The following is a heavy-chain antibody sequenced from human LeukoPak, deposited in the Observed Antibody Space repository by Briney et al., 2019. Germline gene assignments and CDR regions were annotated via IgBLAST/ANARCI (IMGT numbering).Heavy chain of an antibody. CDR3: ATGGEWELLDH. Sequence: ASVKVSCKVSGNTLTELSMHWGRQAPGKGLEWMGGFDPGDGETIYAQKFQGRVTMTEDTSTDTAYMELSSLRSEDTAVYYCATGGEWELLDHWGQGTLVTVSS. D-gene: IGHD1-26*01. V-gene: IGHV1-24*01. J-gene: IGHJ5*02. CDR1: GNTLTELS. CDR2: FDPGDGET.